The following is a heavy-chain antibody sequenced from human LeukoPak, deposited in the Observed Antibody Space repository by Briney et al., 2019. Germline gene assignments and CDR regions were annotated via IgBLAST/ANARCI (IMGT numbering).Heavy chain of an antibody. CDR1: GFTFSSYA. Sequence: GGSLRLSCAASGFTFSSYAMSWVRQAPGKGLEWVSAISGSGGSTYYADSVKGRFTISRDNSKNTLYLQMNSLKTEDTAVYYCTTEARFHLIYWGQGTLVTVSS. D-gene: IGHD3-10*01. J-gene: IGHJ4*02. CDR3: TTEARFHLIY. CDR2: ISGSGGST. V-gene: IGHV3-23*01.